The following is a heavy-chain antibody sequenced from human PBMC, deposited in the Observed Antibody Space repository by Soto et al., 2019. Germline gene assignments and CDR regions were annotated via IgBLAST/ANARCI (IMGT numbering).Heavy chain of an antibody. CDR2: IYYSGST. CDR1: GGSISSYY. J-gene: IGHJ5*02. V-gene: IGHV4-59*01. Sequence: SETLSLTCTVSGGSISSYYWSWIRQPPGKGLEWIGYIYYSGSTNYNPSLKSRVTISVDTSKNQFSLKLSSVTAADTAVYYCARDSPFDPWGQGTLVTVSS. CDR3: ARDSPFDP.